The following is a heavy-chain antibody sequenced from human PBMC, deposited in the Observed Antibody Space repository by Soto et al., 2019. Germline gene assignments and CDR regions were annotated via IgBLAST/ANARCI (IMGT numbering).Heavy chain of an antibody. D-gene: IGHD2-15*01. Sequence: GVLRLSCEASGFTFSGFDMHWVRQPTGKGLEWVSTIGTAGDTYYAASVKGRFTISRDNAKNSLSLQMNSLRAGDTAVYFCARGQEVGAHFFDSWGQGTQVTVSS. CDR2: IGTAGDT. CDR3: ARGQEVGAHFFDS. J-gene: IGHJ4*02. CDR1: GFTFSGFD. V-gene: IGHV3-13*01.